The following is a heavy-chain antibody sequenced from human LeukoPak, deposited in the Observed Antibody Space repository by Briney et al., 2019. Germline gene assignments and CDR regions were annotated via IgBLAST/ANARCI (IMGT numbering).Heavy chain of an antibody. CDR3: AKDRNPYTAYGNYFDY. J-gene: IGHJ4*02. V-gene: IGHV3-7*01. Sequence: GGSLRLSCAASGFTFSSYWVSWVRQAPGKGLEWVANIKQDGSEKYYVDSVKGRFTISRDNSKNTLYLQMNSLRAEDTAVYYCAKDRNPYTAYGNYFDYWGQGTLVTVSS. CDR1: GFTFSSYW. CDR2: IKQDGSEK. D-gene: IGHD2-21*01.